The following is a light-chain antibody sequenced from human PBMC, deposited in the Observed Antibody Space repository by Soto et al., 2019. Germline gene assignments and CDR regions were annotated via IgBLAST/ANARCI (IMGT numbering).Light chain of an antibody. CDR2: DAS. Sequence: EIVLTQSPGTLSLSPGERATLSCRASQSVSSSYLAWYQQKPGQAPRLLIYDASNRATGIPARFSGSGSGTDFTLTISSLEPEDFAVYYCQQCGSSPITFGQGTRLEIK. V-gene: IGKV3-20*01. CDR1: QSVSSSY. CDR3: QQCGSSPIT. J-gene: IGKJ5*01.